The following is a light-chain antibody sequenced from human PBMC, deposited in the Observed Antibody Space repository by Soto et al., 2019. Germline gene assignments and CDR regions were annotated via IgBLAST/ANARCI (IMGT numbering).Light chain of an antibody. V-gene: IGKV3-20*01. CDR3: QQYGSAIT. CDR2: GAS. Sequence: EIVLTQSPGTLSLSPGERATLSCRASQSVSSSYLAWYQQKPGQAPRLLIYGASSRATGIPDRFSGSGSGTDFTLTISRLEPEDFAVYYCQQYGSAITVGQGTRLEIK. CDR1: QSVSSSY. J-gene: IGKJ5*01.